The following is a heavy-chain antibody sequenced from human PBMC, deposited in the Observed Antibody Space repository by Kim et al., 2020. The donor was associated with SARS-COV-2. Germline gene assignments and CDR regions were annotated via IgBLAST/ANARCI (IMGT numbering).Heavy chain of an antibody. D-gene: IGHD2-2*01. CDR2: IKEDGTES. CDR3: ARGLPDCGDTADS. CDR1: GFSFGNYW. V-gene: IGHV3-7*01. J-gene: IGHJ5*01. Sequence: GGSLRLSCAGTGFSFGNYWMTWVRQAPGKGLEWVANIKEDGTESFYVDSVRGRFTISRDNAESSVYLQMKNLGVDDTAVYYCARGLPDCGDTADSWG.